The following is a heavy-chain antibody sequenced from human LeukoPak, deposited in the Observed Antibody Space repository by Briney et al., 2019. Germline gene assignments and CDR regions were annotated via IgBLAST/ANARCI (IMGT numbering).Heavy chain of an antibody. J-gene: IGHJ4*02. CDR1: GFTFSNHG. CDR3: VGGYY. CDR2: ISSTSTDI. V-gene: IGHV3-21*05. Sequence: GGSLRLSCTASGFTFSNHGINWVRQAPGKGLEWISYISSTSTDIYYGDSVKGRFTISRDNTKNSLYLQMNSLRAEDTAVYYCVGGYYWGQGTLVTVSS.